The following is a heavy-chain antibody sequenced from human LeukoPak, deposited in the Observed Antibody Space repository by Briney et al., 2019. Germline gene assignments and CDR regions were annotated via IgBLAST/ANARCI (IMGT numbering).Heavy chain of an antibody. CDR3: ASAYYYDSSGYGATIDP. J-gene: IGHJ5*02. CDR2: IYYGGST. CDR1: GGSLSSYY. Sequence: SETLSLTCTLSGGSLSSYYWSWIRHPPRKGLEWIWYIYYGGSTNYNPSLKSRVTISVDTSKNQFSLKLSSVTAADTAVHYCASAYYYDSSGYGATIDPWGQGTLVTVSS. D-gene: IGHD3-22*01. V-gene: IGHV4-59*08.